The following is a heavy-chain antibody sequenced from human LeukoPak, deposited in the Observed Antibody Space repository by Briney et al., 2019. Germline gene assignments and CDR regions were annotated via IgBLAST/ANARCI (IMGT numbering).Heavy chain of an antibody. CDR2: ISSSSSYI. Sequence: PGGSLRLSCAASGFTFSSYSMNWVRQAPGKGLEWVSSISSSSSYIYYADSVKGRFTISRDNAKNSLYLQMNSLRAEDTAVYYCARDRVLRFLEWLSQPYYFDYWGQGTLVTVSS. CDR3: ARDRVLRFLEWLSQPYYFDY. CDR1: GFTFSSYS. J-gene: IGHJ4*02. D-gene: IGHD3-3*01. V-gene: IGHV3-21*01.